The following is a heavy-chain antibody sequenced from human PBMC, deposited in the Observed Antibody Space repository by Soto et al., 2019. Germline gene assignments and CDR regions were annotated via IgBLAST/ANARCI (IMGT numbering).Heavy chain of an antibody. CDR3: ARHVVKWGFDY. J-gene: IGHJ4*02. D-gene: IGHD1-26*01. CDR2: IYYGGST. V-gene: IGHV4-59*08. CDR1: GGSMTSYY. Sequence: QVQLQESGPGLVQPSETLSLTCTVSGGSMTSYYWSWVRQTPEKGLEWIANIYYGGSTTHNPSLKRQATISVDTFMNQFSLKLTAVTATDTAVYYCARHVVKWGFDYWGQGTLVTVSS.